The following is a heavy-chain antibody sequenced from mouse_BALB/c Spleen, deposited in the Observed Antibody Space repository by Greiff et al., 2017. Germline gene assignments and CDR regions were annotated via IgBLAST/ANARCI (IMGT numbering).Heavy chain of an antibody. CDR3: ARSPFTTVVAARDYYAMDY. Sequence: VQRVESAAELARPGASVKMSCKASGYTFTSYTMHWVKQRPGQGLEWIGYINPSSGYTEYNQKFKDKTTLTADKSSSTAYMQLSSLTSEDSAVYYCARSPFTTVVAARDYYAMDYWGQGTSVTVSS. CDR1: GYTFTSYT. D-gene: IGHD1-1*01. V-gene: IGHV1-4*02. J-gene: IGHJ4*01. CDR2: INPSSGYT.